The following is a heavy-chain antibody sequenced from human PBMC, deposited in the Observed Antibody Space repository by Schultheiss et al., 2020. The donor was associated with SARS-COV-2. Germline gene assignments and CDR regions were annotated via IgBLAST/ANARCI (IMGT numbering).Heavy chain of an antibody. CDR1: GFTFSSYS. Sequence: GESLKISCAASGFTFSSYSMNWVRQAPGKGLEWVSSISSSSSYIYYADSVKGRFTISRDNAKNSLYLQMNSLRAEDTAVYYCARASGELLRSGGWYFDLWGRGTLVTVSS. CDR3: ARASGELLRSGGWYFDL. J-gene: IGHJ2*01. CDR2: ISSSSSYI. D-gene: IGHD1-26*01. V-gene: IGHV3-21*01.